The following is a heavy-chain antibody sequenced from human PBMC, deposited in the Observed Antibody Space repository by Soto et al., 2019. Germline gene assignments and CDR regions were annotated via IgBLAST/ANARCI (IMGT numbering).Heavy chain of an antibody. CDR3: ARAARSTMIVVVTEFWFDP. Sequence: SVNVSCKASGYTFTSYAMHWVRQAPGQRLEWMGWINAGNGNTKYSQKFQGRVTITRDTSASTAYMELSSLRSEDTAVYYCARAARSTMIVVVTEFWFDPWGQGTLVTVSS. CDR1: GYTFTSYA. CDR2: INAGNGNT. J-gene: IGHJ5*02. V-gene: IGHV1-3*01. D-gene: IGHD3-22*01.